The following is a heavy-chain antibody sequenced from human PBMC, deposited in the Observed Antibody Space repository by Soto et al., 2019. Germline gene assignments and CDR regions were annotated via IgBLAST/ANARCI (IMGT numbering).Heavy chain of an antibody. CDR2: IYYSGST. Sequence: PSETLSLTCTVSGGSISSYYWSWIRQSPGKGLEWIGYIYYSGSTNYNPSLKSRVTISVDTSKNQFSLKLSSVTAADTAVYYCARGRGDTAMSWYYWGQGTLVTVSS. J-gene: IGHJ4*02. D-gene: IGHD5-18*01. CDR1: GGSISSYY. V-gene: IGHV4-59*01. CDR3: ARGRGDTAMSWYY.